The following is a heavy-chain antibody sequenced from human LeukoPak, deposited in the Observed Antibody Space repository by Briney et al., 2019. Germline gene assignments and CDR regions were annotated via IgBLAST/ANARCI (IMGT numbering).Heavy chain of an antibody. CDR2: IYYSGST. CDR1: GGSISSYY. Sequence: SETLSLTRTVSGGSISSYYWSWIRQPPGKGLEWIGYIYYSGSTNYNPSLKSRVTISVDTSKNQFSLKLSSVTAADTAVYYCARVYGDYVVDYWGQGTPVTASS. V-gene: IGHV4-59*01. CDR3: ARVYGDYVVDY. J-gene: IGHJ4*02. D-gene: IGHD4-17*01.